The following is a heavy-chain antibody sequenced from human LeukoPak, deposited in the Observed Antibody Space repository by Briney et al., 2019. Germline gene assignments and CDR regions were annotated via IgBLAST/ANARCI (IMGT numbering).Heavy chain of an antibody. CDR3: ARASVSNYYYYYGMDG. Sequence: ASVKVSCKASGYTFTSYGISWVRQAPGQGLEWMGWISAYNGNTNYAQKLQGRVTMTTDTSTSTAYMELRSLRSDDTAVYYCARASVSNYYYYYGMDGRGQGTTVTGS. D-gene: IGHD2-8*01. CDR1: GYTFTSYG. CDR2: ISAYNGNT. J-gene: IGHJ6*02. V-gene: IGHV1-18*01.